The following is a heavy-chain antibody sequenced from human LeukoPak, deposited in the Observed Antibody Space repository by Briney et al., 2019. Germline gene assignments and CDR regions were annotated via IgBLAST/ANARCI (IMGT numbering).Heavy chain of an antibody. D-gene: IGHD5-24*01. V-gene: IGHV6-1*01. Sequence: SQTLSLTCAISGDSVDSNTAAWNWIRQSPSRGLEWLGRTYYRSKWYRDYPVSVKSRVSINPDTSKNQFSLQLTSVTPEDTAVYYCARNRDGYNSFDYWGQGTLVTVSS. CDR2: TYYRSKWYR. J-gene: IGHJ4*02. CDR1: GDSVDSNTAA. CDR3: ARNRDGYNSFDY.